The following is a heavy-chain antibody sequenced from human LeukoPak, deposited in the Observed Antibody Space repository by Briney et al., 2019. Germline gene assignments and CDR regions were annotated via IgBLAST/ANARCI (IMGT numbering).Heavy chain of an antibody. CDR3: ARLLDTAFDP. CDR1: GYTFTSYG. V-gene: IGHV1-18*01. J-gene: IGHJ5*02. D-gene: IGHD5-18*01. CDR2: ISAYNGNT. Sequence: ASVKVSCKASGYTFTSYGISWVRQAPGQGLEWMGWISAYNGNTNYAQKFQGRVTMTRDTSISTAYMELSRLRSDDTAVYYCARLLDTAFDPWGQGTLVTVSS.